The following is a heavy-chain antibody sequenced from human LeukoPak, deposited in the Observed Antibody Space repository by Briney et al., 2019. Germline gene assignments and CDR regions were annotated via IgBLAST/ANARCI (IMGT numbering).Heavy chain of an antibody. V-gene: IGHV4-59*01. Sequence: SETLSLTCTVSGGSISSYYWSWIRQHPGKGLEWIGYIYYSGSTNYNPSLKSRVTISVDTSKNQFSLKLSSVTAADTAVYYCARASLNSCGDPYYFDYWGQGTLVTVSS. D-gene: IGHD5-18*01. J-gene: IGHJ4*02. CDR3: ARASLNSCGDPYYFDY. CDR2: IYYSGST. CDR1: GGSISSYY.